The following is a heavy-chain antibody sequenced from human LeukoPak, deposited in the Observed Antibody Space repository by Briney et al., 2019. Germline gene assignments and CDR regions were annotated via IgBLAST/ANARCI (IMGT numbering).Heavy chain of an antibody. CDR2: IWYDGSNK. CDR1: GFTFSSYG. CDR3: ARVPSYCSSTSCYRVRTLDY. J-gene: IGHJ4*02. Sequence: GRSLRLSCAASGFTFSSYGMHWVRQAPGKGLEWVAVIWYDGSNKYYADSVKGRFTISRDNSKNTLYLQMNSLRAEDTAVYYCARVPSYCSSTSCYRVRTLDYWGQGTLVTVSS. D-gene: IGHD2-2*01. V-gene: IGHV3-33*01.